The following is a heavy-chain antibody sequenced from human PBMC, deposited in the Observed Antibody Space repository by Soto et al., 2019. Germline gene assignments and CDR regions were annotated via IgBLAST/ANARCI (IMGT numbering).Heavy chain of an antibody. Sequence: EVQLLQSGGGLIQPGGSLRLSCEATGLTFSNYAMSWVRQAPGKGLEWVSGISGTGGSTYYADYVKGRFTISRDNSKNTVSLQMNSLRAEDTALYYCAKDRVLTTVPDRGAFDIWVQGTMVTVSS. CDR2: ISGTGGST. D-gene: IGHD4-17*01. V-gene: IGHV3-23*01. CDR3: AKDRVLTTVPDRGAFDI. J-gene: IGHJ3*02. CDR1: GLTFSNYA.